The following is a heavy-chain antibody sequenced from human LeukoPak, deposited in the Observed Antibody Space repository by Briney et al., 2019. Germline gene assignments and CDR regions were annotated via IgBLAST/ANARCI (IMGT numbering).Heavy chain of an antibody. Sequence: TGGSLRLSCAASGFTFSGYWLSWVRQAPGKGLEWVANIKQDGSEKYYVDSVKGRFTISRDNAKNSLYLQMNSLRAEDTAVYYCARAYQLLYHHPFDYWGQGTLVTVSS. J-gene: IGHJ4*02. D-gene: IGHD2-2*02. V-gene: IGHV3-7*04. CDR3: ARAYQLLYHHPFDY. CDR1: GFTFSGYW. CDR2: IKQDGSEK.